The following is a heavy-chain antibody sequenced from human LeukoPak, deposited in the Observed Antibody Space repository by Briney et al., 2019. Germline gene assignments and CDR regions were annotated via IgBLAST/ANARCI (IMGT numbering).Heavy chain of an antibody. D-gene: IGHD3-9*01. CDR3: AKPRPPYDILTGYEY. Sequence: GGSLRLSCAASGFTFRNHWMHWIRQAPGKWLVWVSRIKSDGSITTYADSVKGRFTISGDHSKNTLYLQMNSLRAEDTAVYYCAKPRPPYDILTGYEYWGQGTLVTVSS. CDR1: GFTFRNHW. J-gene: IGHJ4*02. CDR2: IKSDGSIT. V-gene: IGHV3-74*01.